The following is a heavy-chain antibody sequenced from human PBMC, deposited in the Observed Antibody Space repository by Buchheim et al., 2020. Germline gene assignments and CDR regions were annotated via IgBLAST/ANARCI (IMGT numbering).Heavy chain of an antibody. CDR3: ARETTVTTK. V-gene: IGHV3-30*04. Sequence: QVQLVESGGGVVQPGRPLRLSCAASGFTFSSYAMHWVRQAPGKGLEWVAVISYDGSNKYYADSVKGRFTISRDNSKNTLYLQMNSLRAEDTAVYYCARETTVTTKWGQGTL. CDR2: ISYDGSNK. J-gene: IGHJ4*02. CDR1: GFTFSSYA. D-gene: IGHD4-17*01.